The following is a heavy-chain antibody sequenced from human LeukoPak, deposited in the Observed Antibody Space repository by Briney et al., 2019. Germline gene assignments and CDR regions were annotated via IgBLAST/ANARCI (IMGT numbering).Heavy chain of an antibody. CDR3: TKDKGIATAGIFDF. D-gene: IGHD6-13*01. CDR2: ISWDGGDI. V-gene: IGHV3-43*01. Sequence: GGSLRLSCAASGFTFDDYTMQWVRQSPGKGLEWVSLISWDGGDIYYADSVKGRFTISRDNSKNSLYLQMNSLRTEDTALYYCTKDKGIATAGIFDFWGQGTLVTVSS. J-gene: IGHJ4*02. CDR1: GFTFDDYT.